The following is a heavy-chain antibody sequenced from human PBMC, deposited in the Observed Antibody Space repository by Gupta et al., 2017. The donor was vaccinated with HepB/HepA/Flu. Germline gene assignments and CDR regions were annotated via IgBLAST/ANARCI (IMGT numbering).Heavy chain of an antibody. CDR3: ARAANWGANSPYYYYMDV. CDR2: IDPRSGAT. D-gene: IGHD7-27*01. Sequence: QVQLVQSGSDVKKPGASVTVSCKASGYTFTGYDMHWVRHAPGQGLEWMGWIDPRSGATYFSKKFQDRVTMTRDTSISTAFMELRDLTLDDTDVYSCARAANWGANSPYYYYMDVWGTGTTVTVSS. CDR1: GYTFTGYD. V-gene: IGHV1-2*02. J-gene: IGHJ6*03.